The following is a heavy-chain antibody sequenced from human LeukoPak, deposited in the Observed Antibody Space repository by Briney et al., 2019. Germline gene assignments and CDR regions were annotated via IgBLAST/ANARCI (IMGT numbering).Heavy chain of an antibody. J-gene: IGHJ4*02. Sequence: LPGGSLRLSCAASGFTVSSNYMSWVRQAPGKGLEWVSVIYSGGSTYYADSVKGGFTISRDSAKNSLYLQMNSLRAEDTAVYYCARATVSTYFLMDYWGQGTLVTVSS. V-gene: IGHV3-66*01. CDR3: ARATVSTYFLMDY. CDR1: GFTVSSNY. D-gene: IGHD4-17*01. CDR2: IYSGGST.